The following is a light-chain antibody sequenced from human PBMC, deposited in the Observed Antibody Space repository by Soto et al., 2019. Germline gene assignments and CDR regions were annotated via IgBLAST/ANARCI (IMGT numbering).Light chain of an antibody. J-gene: IGKJ4*01. CDR1: QSVGNN. Sequence: EIVMTQSPTTLSVSPGETATLSCRASQSVGNNLAWYQQKPRQAPRLLIYGASTRATGIPARFSGSGSGTEFTLIISSLQSEDCAVYYCQQYSNWPPLTFGGGTKVDIK. CDR3: QQYSNWPPLT. CDR2: GAS. V-gene: IGKV3-15*01.